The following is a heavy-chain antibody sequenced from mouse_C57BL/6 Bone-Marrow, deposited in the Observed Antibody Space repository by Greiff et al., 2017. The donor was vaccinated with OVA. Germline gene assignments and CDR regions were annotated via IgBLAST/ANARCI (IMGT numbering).Heavy chain of an antibody. Sequence: DVQLVESGGGLVKPGGSLKLSCAASGFTFSSYAMSWVRQTPEKRLEWVATISDGGSYTYYPDNVKGRFTISRDNAKNNLYLQMSHLKSEDTAMYYCAKLNWDWYFDVWGTGTTVTVSS. J-gene: IGHJ1*03. CDR2: ISDGGSYT. D-gene: IGHD4-1*01. CDR3: AKLNWDWYFDV. V-gene: IGHV5-4*01. CDR1: GFTFSSYA.